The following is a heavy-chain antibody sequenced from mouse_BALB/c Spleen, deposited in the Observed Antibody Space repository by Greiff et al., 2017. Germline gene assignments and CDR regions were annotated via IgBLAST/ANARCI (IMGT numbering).Heavy chain of an antibody. CDR2: IRLKSNNYAT. Sequence: EVKLMESGGGLVQPGGSMKLSCVASGFTFSNYWMNWVRQSPEKGLEWVAEIRLKSNNYATHYAESVKGRFTISRDDSKSSVYLQMNNLRAEDTGIYYCTLHGHYFDYWGQGTTLTVSS. J-gene: IGHJ2*01. V-gene: IGHV6-6*02. CDR3: TLHGHYFDY. CDR1: GFTFSNYW.